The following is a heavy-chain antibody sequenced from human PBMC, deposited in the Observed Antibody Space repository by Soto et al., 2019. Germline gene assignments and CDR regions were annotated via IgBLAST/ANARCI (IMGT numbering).Heavy chain of an antibody. CDR1: RFTLSVFW. CDR2: IRHDGSEK. Sequence: GGSLRLSCTASRFTLSVFWMSWVRQAPGKGLEWVANIRHDGSEKFYVDSVKGRFTVSRDNAKNSLYVHMNSLRAEDTAVYYCARDTLSAFDVWGQGTMVTVSS. D-gene: IGHD3-16*01. CDR3: ARDTLSAFDV. V-gene: IGHV3-7*01. J-gene: IGHJ3*01.